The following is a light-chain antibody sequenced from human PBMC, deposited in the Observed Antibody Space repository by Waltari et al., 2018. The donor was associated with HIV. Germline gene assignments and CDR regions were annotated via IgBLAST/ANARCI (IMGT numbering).Light chain of an antibody. CDR3: AAWDDSLSGPV. CDR2: RSN. J-gene: IGLJ3*02. V-gene: IGLV1-47*01. Sequence: QSVLTQPPSASGTPGQRVTLSCSGSSSNIGSNYVYWYHQLPGTAPKLLIYRSNQGPAGVPDRFSGSKLGPSAALAISGLRSEDEGDYYCAAWDDSLSGPVFGGGTKLTVL. CDR1: SSNIGSNY.